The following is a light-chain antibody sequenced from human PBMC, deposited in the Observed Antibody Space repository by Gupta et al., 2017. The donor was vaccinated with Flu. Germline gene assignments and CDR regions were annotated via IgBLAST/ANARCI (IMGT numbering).Light chain of an antibody. J-gene: IGLJ3*02. V-gene: IGLV1-40*01. CDR3: QSYDSGLSAWV. Sequence: QSVLTQPPLVRGAPGQRVTISCAGSTGHDVHWYQQVPGAAPKLLIHGNSDRPSGVSDRISGSRSGASASLAITGLQVEDEGDYYCQSYDSGLSAWVFGGGTKLTVL. CDR1: TGHD. CDR2: GNS.